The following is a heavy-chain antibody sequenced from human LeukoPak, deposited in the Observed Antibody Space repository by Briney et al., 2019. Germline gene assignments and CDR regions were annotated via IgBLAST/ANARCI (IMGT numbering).Heavy chain of an antibody. J-gene: IGHJ4*02. Sequence: PGGSLRLSCGASGFVFDDYDMHWARQAPGKGLEWVAFIRSDGYHTYYTDSVKGRFIITRDNFKNTLYLQMNSLRLEDMAVYYCAKPSGSGVDYWGRGTRVTVSS. D-gene: IGHD1-26*01. V-gene: IGHV3-30*02. CDR1: GFVFDDYD. CDR3: AKPSGSGVDY. CDR2: IRSDGYHT.